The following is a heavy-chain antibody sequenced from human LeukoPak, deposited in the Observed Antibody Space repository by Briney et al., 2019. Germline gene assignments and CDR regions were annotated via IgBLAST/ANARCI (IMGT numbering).Heavy chain of an antibody. Sequence: SETLSLTCTVSGGSISSYYWSWIRQPPGKGLEWIGYIYTSGSTNYNPSLKSRVTISVDTSKNQFSLKLSSVTAADTAVYYRARHDPEVPTDAFDIWGQGTMVTVSS. CDR3: ARHDPEVPTDAFDI. CDR1: GGSISSYY. D-gene: IGHD1-1*01. J-gene: IGHJ3*02. V-gene: IGHV4-4*09. CDR2: IYTSGST.